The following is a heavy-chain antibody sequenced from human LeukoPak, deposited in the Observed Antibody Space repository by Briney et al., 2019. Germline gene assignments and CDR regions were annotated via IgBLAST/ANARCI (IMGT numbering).Heavy chain of an antibody. CDR1: GFTFTSSA. CDR3: AASPDYYGSSGYSYYFDY. J-gene: IGHJ4*02. CDR2: IVVGSGNT. V-gene: IGHV1-58*01. Sequence: SSVNVSCKASGFTFTSSAVQWVRQARGQRLEWIGWIVVGSGNTNYAQKFQKRVTITRDMSTSTAYMELSSLSSVDQAVYYCAASPDYYGSSGYSYYFDYWGQGTLVTVSS. D-gene: IGHD3-22*01.